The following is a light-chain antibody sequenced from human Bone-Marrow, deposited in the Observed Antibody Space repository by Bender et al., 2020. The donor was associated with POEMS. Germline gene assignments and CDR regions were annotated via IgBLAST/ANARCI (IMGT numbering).Light chain of an antibody. V-gene: IGLV3-21*02. CDR2: DDT. Sequence: SSVLTQPPSVSVAPGQTARITCAENNIGGKSVHWYQQKPGQAPVLVVYDDTDRPSGIPERFSGSNSGNTATLTISRVEAGDEADYYCQVWDSTSDVVVFGGGTKLTVL. CDR1: NIGGKS. J-gene: IGLJ2*01. CDR3: QVWDSTSDVVV.